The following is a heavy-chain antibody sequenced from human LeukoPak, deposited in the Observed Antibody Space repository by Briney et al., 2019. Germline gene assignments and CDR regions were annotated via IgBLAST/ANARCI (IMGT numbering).Heavy chain of an antibody. Sequence: GGSLRLSCAASGFTFSDYYMSWVRQAPGKGLEWVSAISGSGGSTYYADSVKGRFTISRDNSRNALYLQMNSLRADDTAVYYCAGRYFDWLFPPRDYWGQGTLVTVSS. CDR1: GFTFSDYY. V-gene: IGHV3-23*01. CDR3: AGRYFDWLFPPRDY. CDR2: ISGSGGST. J-gene: IGHJ4*02. D-gene: IGHD3-9*01.